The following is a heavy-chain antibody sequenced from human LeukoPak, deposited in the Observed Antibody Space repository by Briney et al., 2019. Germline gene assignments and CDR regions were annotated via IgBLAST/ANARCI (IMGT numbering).Heavy chain of an antibody. CDR2: IYHSGST. D-gene: IGHD3-22*01. V-gene: IGHV4-38-2*02. J-gene: IGHJ4*02. Sequence: SETLSLTCTVSGYSISSGYYWGWIRQPPGKGLEWIGSIYHSGSTYYNPSLKSRVTISVDTSKNQFSLKLSSVTAADTAVYYCARDNYYDSSGSQGDYFDYWGQGTLVTVSS. CDR3: ARDNYYDSSGSQGDYFDY. CDR1: GYSISSGYY.